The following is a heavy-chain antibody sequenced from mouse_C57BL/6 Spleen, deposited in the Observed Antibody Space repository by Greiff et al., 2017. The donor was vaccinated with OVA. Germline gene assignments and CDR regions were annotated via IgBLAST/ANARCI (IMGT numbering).Heavy chain of an antibody. D-gene: IGHD1-1*02. CDR2: ISSGGSYT. V-gene: IGHV5-6*01. Sequence: EVQVVESGGDLVKPGGSLKLSCAASGFTFSSYGMSWVRQTPDKRLEWVATISSGGSYTYYPDSVKGRFTISRDNAKNTLYLQMSSLKSEDTAMYYCARQRVELWYFDVWGTGTTVTVSS. CDR1: GFTFSSYG. J-gene: IGHJ1*03. CDR3: ARQRVELWYFDV.